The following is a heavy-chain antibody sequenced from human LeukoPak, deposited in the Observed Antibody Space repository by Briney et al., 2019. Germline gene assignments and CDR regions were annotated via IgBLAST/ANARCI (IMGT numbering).Heavy chain of an antibody. CDR3: ARGQTYYYDSSGYPPAFDI. D-gene: IGHD3-22*01. J-gene: IGHJ3*02. V-gene: IGHV5-51*01. Sequence: GESLKISCKGSGYSFTSYWIGWVRQMPGKGLEWMGIIYPGDSDTRYSPSFQGQVTISADKSISTAYLQWSSLKASDTAMYYCARGQTYYYDSSGYPPAFDIWGQGTIVTVSS. CDR2: IYPGDSDT. CDR1: GYSFTSYW.